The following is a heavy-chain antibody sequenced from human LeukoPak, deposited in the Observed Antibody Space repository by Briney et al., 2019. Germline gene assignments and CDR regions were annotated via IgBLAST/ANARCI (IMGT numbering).Heavy chain of an antibody. CDR3: ARHGDNSSWYVAY. V-gene: IGHV4-39*01. D-gene: IGHD6-13*01. CDR2: IYYSGST. J-gene: IGHJ4*02. Sequence: PSETLSLTCTVSGGSISSNNYYWGWIRQPPGKGLEWIGSIYYSGSTYYNPSLKSRVTISVDTSKNQFSLKLSSVTAADTAVYYCARHGDNSSWYVAYWGQGTLVTVSS. CDR1: GGSISSNNYY.